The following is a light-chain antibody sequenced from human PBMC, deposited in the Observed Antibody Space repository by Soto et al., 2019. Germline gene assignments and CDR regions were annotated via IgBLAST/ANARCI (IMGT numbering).Light chain of an antibody. CDR3: QQYYSTPFT. V-gene: IGKV4-1*01. J-gene: IGKJ3*01. CDR1: QSILYNSNNKDY. Sequence: DIVMTQFPDSLAVSLGERASINCKSSQSILYNSNNKDYLAWYQQKPGQPPKLLIYWASTRESGVPDRFSGSGSGTDFTLTISSLQAEDVAVYYCQQYYSTPFTFGPGTKVDIK. CDR2: WAS.